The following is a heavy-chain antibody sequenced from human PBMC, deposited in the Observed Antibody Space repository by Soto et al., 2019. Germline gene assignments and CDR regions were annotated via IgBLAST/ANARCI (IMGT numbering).Heavy chain of an antibody. V-gene: IGHV3-23*01. J-gene: IGHJ4*02. CDR3: TKDAGSPVTVDN. CDR1: GFTLSNYA. CDR2: IGVRGGST. D-gene: IGHD4-17*01. Sequence: GGSLRLSCVASGFTLSNYATNWVRQAPGKWLEWVSGIGVRGGSTYYADSVKGRFTISRDHSKNTVYLEMNSLRVEDTAVYYCTKDAGSPVTVDNWVQGXLVTVYS.